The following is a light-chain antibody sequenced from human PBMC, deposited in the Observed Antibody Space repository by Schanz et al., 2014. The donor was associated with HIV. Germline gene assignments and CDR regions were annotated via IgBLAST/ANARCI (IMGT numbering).Light chain of an antibody. V-gene: IGLV2-18*02. J-gene: IGLJ1*01. Sequence: QSALTQPPSVSGSPGQSVIISCTGTTSDIRHYDRVPRSQQPPGSAPKLLVFEVDIRPSGVPDRFSGSKSGNTASLTISGLRPEDEADYYCNSYTRSGTHVFGPGTKLTVL. CDR2: EVD. CDR1: TSDIRHYDR. CDR3: NSYTRSGTHV.